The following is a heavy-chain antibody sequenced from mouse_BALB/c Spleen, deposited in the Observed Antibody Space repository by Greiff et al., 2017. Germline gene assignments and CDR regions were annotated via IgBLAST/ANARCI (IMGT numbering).Heavy chain of an antibody. CDR2: ISSGGSYT. J-gene: IGHJ3*01. CDR3: AREGYRYDWFAY. D-gene: IGHD2-14*01. Sequence: EVQLQQSGGDLVKPGGSLKLSCAASGFTFSSYGMSWVRQTPDKRLEWVATISSGGSYTYYPDSVKGRFTISRDNAKNTLYLQMSSLKSEDTAMYYCAREGYRYDWFAYWGQGTLVTVAA. CDR1: GFTFSSYG. V-gene: IGHV5-6*01.